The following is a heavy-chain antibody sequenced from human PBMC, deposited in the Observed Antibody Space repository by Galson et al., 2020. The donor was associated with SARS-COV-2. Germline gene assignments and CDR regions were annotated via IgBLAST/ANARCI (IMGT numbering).Heavy chain of an antibody. CDR1: KFKFRDYA. Sequence: GGSLRLSCAASKFKFRDYAMNSLRRARGTGLDWVSTIDAGGSTTYYADSVKGRFTISRDNSKNMLYLQMDSLRAEDTAVYYCAKEGEWFGKSGWFDPWGPGTLVTVSS. J-gene: IGHJ5*02. D-gene: IGHD3-10*01. CDR2: IDAGGSTT. V-gene: IGHV3-23*01. CDR3: AKEGEWFGKSGWFDP.